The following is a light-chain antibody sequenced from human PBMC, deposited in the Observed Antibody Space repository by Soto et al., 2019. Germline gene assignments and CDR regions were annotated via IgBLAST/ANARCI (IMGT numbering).Light chain of an antibody. CDR3: QQYGNSRGT. CDR2: GAS. CDR1: QSVSTSY. J-gene: IGKJ1*01. V-gene: IGKV3-20*01. Sequence: DIVFTQSPGTLSLSPGDRATLSCSASQSVSTSYLAWYQQKPGQAPRLLIYGASSRATGIPDRFSGSGSGTDFTLTISGLEPEDFAVYYCQQYGNSRGTFGQGTKVDIK.